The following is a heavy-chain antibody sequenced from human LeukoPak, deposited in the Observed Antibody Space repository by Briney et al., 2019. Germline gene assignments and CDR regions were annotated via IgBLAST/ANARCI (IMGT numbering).Heavy chain of an antibody. Sequence: GGSLRLSCAASGFTFSSYWMSWVRQAPGKGLEWVANIKQDGSEKYYVDSVKGRFTISRDNAKNSLYLQMNSLRAEDTAVYYCARDGGYSYGYPNDYWGQGTLVTVSS. CDR2: IKQDGSEK. D-gene: IGHD5-18*01. CDR1: GFTFSSYW. CDR3: ARDGGYSYGYPNDY. V-gene: IGHV3-7*01. J-gene: IGHJ4*02.